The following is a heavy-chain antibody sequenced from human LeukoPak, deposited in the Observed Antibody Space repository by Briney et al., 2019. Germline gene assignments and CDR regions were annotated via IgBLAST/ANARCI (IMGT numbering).Heavy chain of an antibody. V-gene: IGHV4-61*05. CDR1: GGSISSSSYY. J-gene: IGHJ6*03. CDR3: ARTYYGSGSLYYYYYYMDV. D-gene: IGHD3-10*01. CDR2: IYYSGST. Sequence: SETLSLTCTVSGGSISSSSYYWGWIRQPPGKGLEWIGYIYYSGSTNYNPSLKSRVTISVDTSKNQFSLKLSSVTAADAAVYYCARTYYGSGSLYYYYYYMDVWGKGTTVTVSS.